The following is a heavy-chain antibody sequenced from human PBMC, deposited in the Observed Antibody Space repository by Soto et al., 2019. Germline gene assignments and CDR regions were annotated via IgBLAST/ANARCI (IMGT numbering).Heavy chain of an antibody. CDR2: INAGNGNT. V-gene: IGHV1-3*01. CDR1: GYTFTSYD. Sequence: QVQLVQSGAEVKKPGASVKVSCKASGYTFTSYDMHWVRQAPGQRLEWMGWINAGNGNTKYSQKFQGRVTITRDTSASTAYMELSSLRSEDTAVYYCAREVVPAAIDDYYYMDVWGKGTTVTVSS. D-gene: IGHD2-2*01. CDR3: AREVVPAAIDDYYYMDV. J-gene: IGHJ6*03.